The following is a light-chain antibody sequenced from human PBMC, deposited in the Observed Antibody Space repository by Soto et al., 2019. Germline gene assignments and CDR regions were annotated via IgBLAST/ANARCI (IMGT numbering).Light chain of an antibody. Sequence: EIVMTQSPATLSVSPGERATLSCRASQSVSSNLAWYQQKPGQAPRLLIYGASTRATGIPARFSGSGSGTDFTLTIRRLEPEDFAVYYCQQYGSSPLTFGGGTKVDI. J-gene: IGKJ4*01. CDR3: QQYGSSPLT. CDR1: QSVSSN. V-gene: IGKV3-15*01. CDR2: GAS.